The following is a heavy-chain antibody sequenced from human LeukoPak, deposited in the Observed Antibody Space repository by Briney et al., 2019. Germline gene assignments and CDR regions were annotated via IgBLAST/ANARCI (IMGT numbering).Heavy chain of an antibody. D-gene: IGHD4-17*01. J-gene: IGHJ6*02. Sequence: SVKLSCKASGGTFSSYAIGWVRQAPAQGLEWMGRIITILGIANYAQKFQGRVTITADKSTSTAYTELSSLRSEDTAVYYCARDRDGDYGYYYYGMDVWGQGTTVTVSS. CDR1: GGTFSSYA. CDR2: IITILGIA. V-gene: IGHV1-69*04. CDR3: ARDRDGDYGYYYYGMDV.